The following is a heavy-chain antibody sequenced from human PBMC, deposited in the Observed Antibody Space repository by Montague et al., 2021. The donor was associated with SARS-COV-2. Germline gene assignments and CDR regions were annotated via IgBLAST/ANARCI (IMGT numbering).Heavy chain of an antibody. D-gene: IGHD2-2*02. J-gene: IGHJ6*03. Sequence: SEILSLTCAVSGGSFSRYYWSWIRQPPGKGLEWIGEISQSGNTKYNPSLQSRVSISLDTSRNQFSLKVSSVTAADTAIYYCARLGDGIVPSPILGLGPYYSFYYMDVWGKGTTVTVSS. CDR2: ISQSGNT. CDR1: GGSFSRYY. V-gene: IGHV4-34*01. CDR3: ARLGDGIVPSPILGLGPYYSFYYMDV.